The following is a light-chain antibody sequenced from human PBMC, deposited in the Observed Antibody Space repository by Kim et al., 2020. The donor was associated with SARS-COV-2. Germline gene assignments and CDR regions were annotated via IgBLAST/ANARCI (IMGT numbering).Light chain of an antibody. CDR1: QAISTW. CDR2: AAT. V-gene: IGKV1-12*01. CDR3: QQTSSVPHT. Sequence: ASVGDRVTITCRASQAISTWLAWYQHKPGQAPKLLLYAATTLEYGVPPRFSGGGSGTEFTLTITSLQPGDFATYYCQQTSSVPHTFGGGTKVDIK. J-gene: IGKJ4*01.